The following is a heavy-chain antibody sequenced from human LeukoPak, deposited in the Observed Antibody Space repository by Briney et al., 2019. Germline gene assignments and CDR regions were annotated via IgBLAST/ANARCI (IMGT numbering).Heavy chain of an antibody. CDR3: ARGTTEYIYYFEH. J-gene: IGHJ4*02. V-gene: IGHV4-4*07. CDR1: GGSISGHY. Sequence: SETLSLTCSVSGGSISGHYWSWVRQPAGKGLEDLGRIYSTGSTHYNPSLESRVTMSVDTSKNQFSLRLSSVTAADTAVYYCARGTTEYIYYFEHWGQETLVTVSS. CDR2: IYSTGST. D-gene: IGHD4-17*01.